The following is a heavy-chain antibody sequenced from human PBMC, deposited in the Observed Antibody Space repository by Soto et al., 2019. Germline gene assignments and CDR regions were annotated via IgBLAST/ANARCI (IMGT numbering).Heavy chain of an antibody. CDR2: IYDTGST. CDR1: GSDITTYY. Sequence: ETLSLTCSVSGSDITTYYWSWLRQSPGKGLEWIGHIYDTGSTSYNPSLKSRVTISVDTSNKQFSLRLSAVTAADTAVYYCARCPIDHNWFDPWGQGTLVTVSS. CDR3: ARCPIDHNWFDP. D-gene: IGHD3-9*01. J-gene: IGHJ5*02. V-gene: IGHV4-59*01.